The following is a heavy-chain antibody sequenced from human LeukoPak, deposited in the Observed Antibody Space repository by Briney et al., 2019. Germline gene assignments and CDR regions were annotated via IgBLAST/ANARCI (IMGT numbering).Heavy chain of an antibody. CDR1: GYSISSGYY. CDR3: ATNTMIVYSWFDP. V-gene: IGHV4-38-2*01. J-gene: IGHJ5*02. Sequence: SETLSLTCAVSGYSISSGYYWGWIRQPPGKGLEWIGSIYHSGSTYYNPSLKSRVTISVDTSKNQFSLKLSSVTAEDTAVYYCATNTMIVYSWFDPWGQGTLVTVSS. CDR2: IYHSGST. D-gene: IGHD3-22*01.